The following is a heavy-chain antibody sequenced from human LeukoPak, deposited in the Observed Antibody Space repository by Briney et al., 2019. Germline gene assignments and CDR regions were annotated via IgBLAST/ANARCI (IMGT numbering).Heavy chain of an antibody. CDR1: GGSISSYY. J-gene: IGHJ5*02. V-gene: IGHV4-4*02. CDR2: IYHSGST. D-gene: IGHD3-10*01. Sequence: PSETLSLTCTVSGGSISSYYWSWVRQPPGKGLEWIGEIYHSGSTNYNPSLKSRVTISIDKSKNQFSLKLSSVTAADTAVYYCARGRSMWSMVRGVIFGWFDPWGQGTPVTVSS. CDR3: ARGRSMWSMVRGVIFGWFDP.